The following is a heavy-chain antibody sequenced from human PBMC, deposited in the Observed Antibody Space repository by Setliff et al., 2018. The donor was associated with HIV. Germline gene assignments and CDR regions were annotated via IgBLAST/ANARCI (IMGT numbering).Heavy chain of an antibody. V-gene: IGHV3-23*01. CDR1: GFTFDSYS. CDR2: ISGSGGGT. D-gene: IGHD3-22*01. CDR3: ARDLRWYDSSGSHDAFDI. Sequence: PGGSLRLSCATSGFTFDSYSIIWVRQAPGKGLEWVSAISGSGGGTYYADSVKGRFTISRDNSKNTLYLQMNSLRAEDTAVYYCARDLRWYDSSGSHDAFDIWGQGTMVTVSS. J-gene: IGHJ3*02.